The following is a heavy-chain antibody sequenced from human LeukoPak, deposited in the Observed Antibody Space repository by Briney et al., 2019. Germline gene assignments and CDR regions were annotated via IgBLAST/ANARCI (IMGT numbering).Heavy chain of an antibody. CDR1: GGSVSSGSYY. Sequence: SETLSLTCTVSGGSVSSGSYYWSWIRQPPGKGLEWIGYIYYSGSTSYNPSLKSRVTISVDTSKNQFSLKLSSVTAADTAVYYCARDPLLYCSSTSCYDTYYYYGMDVWGKGTTVTVSS. CDR2: IYYSGST. D-gene: IGHD2-2*01. J-gene: IGHJ6*04. CDR3: ARDPLLYCSSTSCYDTYYYYGMDV. V-gene: IGHV4-61*01.